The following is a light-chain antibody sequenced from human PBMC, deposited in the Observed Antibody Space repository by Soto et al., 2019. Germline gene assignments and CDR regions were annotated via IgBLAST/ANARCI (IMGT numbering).Light chain of an antibody. J-gene: IGKJ4*01. Sequence: DIQMTQSPSSLSASVGDRVTITCRASQSISSYLNWYQQKPGKAPKLLIYAASSLQSGVPSRFSGSGSGTEFTLTISSLQPVDFATYYCQQSYSTPVTFGGGTKVEIK. V-gene: IGKV1-39*01. CDR3: QQSYSTPVT. CDR2: AAS. CDR1: QSISSY.